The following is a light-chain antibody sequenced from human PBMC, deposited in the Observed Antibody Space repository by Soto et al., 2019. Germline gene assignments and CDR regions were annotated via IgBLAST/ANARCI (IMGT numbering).Light chain of an antibody. Sequence: QSVLTQPPSVSGAPGQRVTISCTGSSSNIGAGYDVHWYQQLPGTAPKLLIYGNSNRPSGVPDRFSGSKSGTPASLAITGLQAEDEAYYYCQSYDSSLSGWVFGGGTKLTVL. CDR3: QSYDSSLSGWV. V-gene: IGLV1-40*01. CDR1: SSNIGAGYD. CDR2: GNS. J-gene: IGLJ3*02.